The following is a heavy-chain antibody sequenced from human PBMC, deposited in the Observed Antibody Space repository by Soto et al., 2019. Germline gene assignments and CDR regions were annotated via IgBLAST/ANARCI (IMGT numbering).Heavy chain of an antibody. J-gene: IGHJ6*02. CDR3: ARGNCSSPNCYSFSGYYGMDV. D-gene: IGHD2-2*01. CDR1: GGSISSYY. CDR2: IYTSGST. V-gene: IGHV4-4*07. Sequence: SETLSLTCTVSGGSISSYYWSWIRQPAGKGLEWIGRIYTSGSTNYNPSLKSRVTMSLDTSKNQFSLKLTSVTAADTALYYCARGNCSSPNCYSFSGYYGMDVWGQGTTVTVPS.